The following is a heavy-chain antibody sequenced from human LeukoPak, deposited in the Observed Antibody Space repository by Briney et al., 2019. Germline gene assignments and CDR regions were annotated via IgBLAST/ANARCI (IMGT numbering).Heavy chain of an antibody. V-gene: IGHV3-48*04. CDR2: ISTSGNSI. D-gene: IGHD6-13*01. CDR1: GFTFSSYW. Sequence: GGSLRLSCAASGFTFSSYWMSWVRQAPGKGLEWVSYISTSGNSIYYADSVKGRFTISRDNAKNSLFLQMNSLRAEDTAVYYCATSQGSWPDYFDYWGQGTLVTVSS. J-gene: IGHJ4*02. CDR3: ATSQGSWPDYFDY.